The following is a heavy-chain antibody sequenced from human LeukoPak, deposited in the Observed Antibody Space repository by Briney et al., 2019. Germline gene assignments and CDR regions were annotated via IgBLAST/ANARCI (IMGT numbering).Heavy chain of an antibody. CDR2: ISEDGSEK. CDR1: EFTLSSHW. V-gene: IGHV3-7*03. CDR3: ARDSRYSRGVGDFDY. D-gene: IGHD5-18*01. Sequence: GGSLRLSCAASEFTLSSHWMSWVRQVAGKGLEWVANISEDGSEKYYVDSVKGRFTISRDNAKNSLFLQMNSLRAEDTAVYYCARDSRYSRGVGDFDYWGQGTLVIVSS. J-gene: IGHJ4*02.